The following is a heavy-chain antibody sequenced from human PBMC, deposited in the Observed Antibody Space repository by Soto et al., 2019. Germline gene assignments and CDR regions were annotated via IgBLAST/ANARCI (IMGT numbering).Heavy chain of an antibody. J-gene: IGHJ4*02. D-gene: IGHD3-16*01. CDR1: GFTFSSYW. CDR2: INSGGSST. CDR3: VKIWAEAYFDY. V-gene: IGHV3-74*01. Sequence: GGSLRLSCAASGFTFSSYWMHWVRQAPGKGLVWVSRINSGGSSTSYADSVKGRFTISRDNAKNTLYLQMSSLRPDDTAVYYCVKIWAEAYFDYWGQGTLVTVSS.